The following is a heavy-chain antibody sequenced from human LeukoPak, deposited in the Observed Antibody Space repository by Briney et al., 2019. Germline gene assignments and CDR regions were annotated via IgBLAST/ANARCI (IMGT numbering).Heavy chain of an antibody. CDR2: ISYDGSNK. CDR1: AFTFTSYA. CDR3: AGNSLPAARLNGNWFDP. Sequence: GRSLRPSCAADAFTFTSYAMHSVRQAPGKGLECLAVISYDGSNKDYADSVKGRFTISRDNSKNPLYMQMNSPRAEDSAVYYCAGNSLPAARLNGNWFDPWGQGTLVTVSS. V-gene: IGHV3-30*07. J-gene: IGHJ5*02. D-gene: IGHD2-2*01.